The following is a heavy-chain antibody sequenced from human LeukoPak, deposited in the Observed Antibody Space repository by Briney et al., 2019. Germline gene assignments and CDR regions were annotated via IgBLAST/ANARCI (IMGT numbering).Heavy chain of an antibody. CDR1: GFTFSSYA. CDR3: AKAIAVDY. CDR2: ISYDGSNK. D-gene: IGHD6-19*01. V-gene: IGHV3-30-3*01. Sequence: GGSLRLSCAASGFTFSSYAMHWVRQAPGKGLEWVAVISYDGSNKYYADSVKGRFTISRDNSKNTLYLQMNSLRAEDTAVYYCAKAIAVDYWGQGTLVTVSS. J-gene: IGHJ4*02.